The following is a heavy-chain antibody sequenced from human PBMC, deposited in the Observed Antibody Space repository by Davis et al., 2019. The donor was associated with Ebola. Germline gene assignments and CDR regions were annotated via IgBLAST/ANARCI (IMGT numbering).Heavy chain of an antibody. V-gene: IGHV3-74*01. Sequence: GESLKISCVASGFTLSDYWMHWVRQAPGKGLVWVSRISSDGGDTNYADSVKGRFTISRDNAKNTLHLQMSSLRFEDTAVYYCARASRNYYGSGNFYSEFDLWGRGSLVTVSS. CDR3: ARASRNYYGSGNFYSEFDL. CDR1: GFTLSDYW. CDR2: ISSDGGDT. D-gene: IGHD3-10*01. J-gene: IGHJ2*01.